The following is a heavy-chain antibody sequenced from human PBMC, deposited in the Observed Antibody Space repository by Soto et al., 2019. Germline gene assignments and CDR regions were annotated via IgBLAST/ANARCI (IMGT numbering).Heavy chain of an antibody. CDR1: GYNFTNHW. CDR2: IYPGDSET. V-gene: IGHV5-51*01. J-gene: IGHJ6*02. Sequence: VESLKISCHGSGYNFTNHWIGWGRQMPGKGLEWMGAIYPGDSETRYSPSFQGQVTFSADKSISTAYLEWSSLKVSDSGMYYCARRGEASTWYALDVWGQGTTVTVS. CDR3: ARRGEASTWYALDV. D-gene: IGHD2-8*01.